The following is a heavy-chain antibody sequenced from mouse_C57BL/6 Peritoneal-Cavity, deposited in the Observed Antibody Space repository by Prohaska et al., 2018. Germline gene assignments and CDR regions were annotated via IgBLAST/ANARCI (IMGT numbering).Heavy chain of an antibody. CDR3: ARRGNYFDY. CDR1: GYTFTDYN. D-gene: IGHD1-1*02. J-gene: IGHJ2*01. CDR2: INPNNGGT. Sequence: VQLQQPGAELVRPGSSVKIPCKASGYTFTDYNMDWVKQSHGKSLEWIGDINPNNGGTIYNQKFKGKATLTVDKSSSTAYMELRSLTSEDTAVYYCARRGNYFDYWGQGTTLTVSS. V-gene: IGHV1-18*01.